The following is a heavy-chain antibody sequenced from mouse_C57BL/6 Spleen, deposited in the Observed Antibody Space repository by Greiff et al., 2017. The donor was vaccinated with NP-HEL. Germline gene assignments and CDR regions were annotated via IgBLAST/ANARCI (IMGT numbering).Heavy chain of an antibody. D-gene: IGHD2-4*01. CDR2: ISDGGSYT. Sequence: EVKLVESGGGLVKPGGSLKLSCAASGFTFSSYAMSWVRQTPEKRLEWVATISDGGSYTYYPDNVKGRFTISRDNAKNNLYLQMSHLKSEDTAMYYCASYDYDEGFAYWGQGTLVTVSA. J-gene: IGHJ3*01. CDR1: GFTFSSYA. CDR3: ASYDYDEGFAY. V-gene: IGHV5-4*03.